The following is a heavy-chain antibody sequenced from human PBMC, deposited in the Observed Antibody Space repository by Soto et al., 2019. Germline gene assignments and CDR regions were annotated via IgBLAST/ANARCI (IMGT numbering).Heavy chain of an antibody. CDR2: IKQDGSEK. CDR1: GFTFSSYW. J-gene: IGHJ5*02. D-gene: IGHD1-7*01. Sequence: GGSLRLSCAASGFTFSSYWMSWVRQAPGKGLEWVANIKQDGSEKYYVDSVKGRFTISRDNAKNSLYLQMNSLRAEDTAVYYCARDTEGSLSFAGTANPNWFDPWGQGTLVTVSS. V-gene: IGHV3-7*05. CDR3: ARDTEGSLSFAGTANPNWFDP.